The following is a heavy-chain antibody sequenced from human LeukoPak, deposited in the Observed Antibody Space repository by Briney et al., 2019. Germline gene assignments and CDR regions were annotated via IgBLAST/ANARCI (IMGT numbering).Heavy chain of an antibody. J-gene: IGHJ4*02. Sequence: GGSLRLSCAASGFTFSSYAMHWVRQAPGKGLEWVAVISYDGSNKYYADSVKGRFAISRDNAKNSLYLQMNSLRAEDTAVYYCARDQSLTNQFYFDNWGQGTLISVSS. CDR3: ARDQSLTNQFYFDN. V-gene: IGHV3-30*09. D-gene: IGHD1-14*01. CDR1: GFTFSSYA. CDR2: ISYDGSNK.